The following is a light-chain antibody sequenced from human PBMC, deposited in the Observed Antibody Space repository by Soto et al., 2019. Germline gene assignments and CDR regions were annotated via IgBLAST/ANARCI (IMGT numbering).Light chain of an antibody. CDR2: KAF. Sequence: DIQMTRSPSTLSASVGDRVTITCRASQSISLSLAWHQQKPGKAPKPLMYKAFSLESGAPSRFSGSGSGTEFTLTISSLQPDDFATYYCQQYRYFPWTFGQGTKVDI. J-gene: IGKJ1*01. CDR3: QQYRYFPWT. V-gene: IGKV1-5*03. CDR1: QSISLS.